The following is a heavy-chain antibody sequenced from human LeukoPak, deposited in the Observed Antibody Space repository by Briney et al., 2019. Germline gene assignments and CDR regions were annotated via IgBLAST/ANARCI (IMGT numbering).Heavy chain of an antibody. CDR1: GFTFSSYA. CDR2: MSYDGSNK. V-gene: IGHV3-30-3*01. CDR3: ARGGTYYEMDYYYGMDV. Sequence: GGSLRLFCAASGFTFSSYAMHWVRQARGKGLEWVADMSYDGSNKYYADSVEGRFTISRDNSKNTLYLQMNSLRAEDTAVYYCARGGTYYEMDYYYGMDVWGQGTTVTVSS. D-gene: IGHD3-3*01. J-gene: IGHJ6*02.